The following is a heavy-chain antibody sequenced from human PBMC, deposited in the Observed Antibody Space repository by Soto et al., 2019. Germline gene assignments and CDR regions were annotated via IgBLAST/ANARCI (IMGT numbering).Heavy chain of an antibody. CDR2: ISWNSGSI. Sequence: GGSLRLSCAASGFTFDDYAMHWVRQAPGKGLEWVSGISWNSGSIGYADSVKGRFTISRDNAKNSLYLQMNSLRAEDTALYYCGKVILSYRDYYYYYVLDVWGQGTKVRVTS. D-gene: IGHD3-16*02. CDR3: GKVILSYRDYYYYYVLDV. V-gene: IGHV3-9*01. J-gene: IGHJ6*02. CDR1: GFTFDDYA.